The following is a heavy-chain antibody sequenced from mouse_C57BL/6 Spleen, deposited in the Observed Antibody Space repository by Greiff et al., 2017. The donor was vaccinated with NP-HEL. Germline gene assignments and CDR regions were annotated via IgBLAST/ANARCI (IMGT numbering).Heavy chain of an antibody. Sequence: QVQLKQPGAELVMPGASVKLSCKASGYTFTSYWMHWVKQRPGQGLEWIGEIDPSDSYTNYNQKFKGKSTLTVDKSSSTAYMQLSSLTSEDSAVYYCAIITTGAWFAYWGQGTLVTVSA. CDR1: GYTFTSYW. V-gene: IGHV1-69*01. J-gene: IGHJ3*01. D-gene: IGHD1-1*01. CDR2: IDPSDSYT. CDR3: AIITTGAWFAY.